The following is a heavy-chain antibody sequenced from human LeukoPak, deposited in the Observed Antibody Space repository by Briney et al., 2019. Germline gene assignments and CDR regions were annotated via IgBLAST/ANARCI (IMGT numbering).Heavy chain of an antibody. CDR3: ARGWYYDY. J-gene: IGHJ4*02. V-gene: IGHV3-7*01. Sequence: QPGGSLRLSCADSGFTFSSYWMSWVRQAPGKGLEWVANIKQDGSEKYYVDSVKGRLTISRDNAKNSLYLQMNSLRAEDTSVYYCARGWYYDYWGQGTLVTVSS. CDR1: GFTFSSYW. D-gene: IGHD6-13*01. CDR2: IKQDGSEK.